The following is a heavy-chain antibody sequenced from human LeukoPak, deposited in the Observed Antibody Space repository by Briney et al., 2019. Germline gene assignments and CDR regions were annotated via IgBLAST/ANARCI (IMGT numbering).Heavy chain of an antibody. CDR2: IIPLLGIA. CDR1: GGTFSSYA. CDR3: AREKLVSSSWYGPFDY. Sequence: SVKVSCKASGGTFSSYAISWVRQAPGQGLEWMGRIIPLLGIANYAQKFQGRVTITAGKSTSTAYMELSSLRSEDTAVYYCAREKLVSSSWYGPFDYWGQGTLVTVSS. V-gene: IGHV1-69*04. J-gene: IGHJ4*02. D-gene: IGHD6-13*01.